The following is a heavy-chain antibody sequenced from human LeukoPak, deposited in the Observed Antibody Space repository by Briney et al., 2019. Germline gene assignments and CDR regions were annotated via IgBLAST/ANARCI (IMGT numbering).Heavy chain of an antibody. Sequence: SGPTLVNPTQTLTLTCTFSGFSFSTSGVGVGWIRQPQGKALEWLAVIYWDEDKRYRPSLKSRLTITKDTSKNQVVLTMTNMDPVDTATYYFARSPYYDILTGSRGTFDYWGRGILVTVSS. CDR2: IYWDEDK. CDR1: GFSFSTSGVG. V-gene: IGHV2-5*02. D-gene: IGHD3-9*01. J-gene: IGHJ4*02. CDR3: ARSPYYDILTGSRGTFDY.